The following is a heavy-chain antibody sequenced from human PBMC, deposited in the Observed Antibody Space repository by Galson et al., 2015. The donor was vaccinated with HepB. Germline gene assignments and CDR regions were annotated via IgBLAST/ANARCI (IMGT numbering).Heavy chain of an antibody. CDR3: ARDISSGYFYHPYFDY. CDR1: DYSISSGYY. D-gene: IGHD3-22*01. Sequence: ETLSLTCTVSDYSISSGYYWGWIRQPPGKGLEWIGSIHHSGTTYYNPSLRSRVSISLDTSKNQFSLKLSSVTAADTAVFYCARDISSGYFYHPYFDYWGQGTLVTVSS. J-gene: IGHJ4*02. V-gene: IGHV4-38-2*02. CDR2: IHHSGTT.